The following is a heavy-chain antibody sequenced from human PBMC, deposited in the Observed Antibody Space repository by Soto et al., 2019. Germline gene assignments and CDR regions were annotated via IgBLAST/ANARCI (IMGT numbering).Heavy chain of an antibody. CDR2: ISYDGSNK. Sequence: QVQLVESGGGVVQPGRSLRLSCAASGFTFSSYAMHWVRQAPGKGLEWVAVISYDGSNKYYADSVKGRFTISRDNSKNTLYLQMNSLRAEDTAVYYCARVPSSSGRANFDYWGKGTLVTVSS. CDR3: ARVPSSSGRANFDY. V-gene: IGHV3-30-3*01. D-gene: IGHD2-15*01. J-gene: IGHJ4*02. CDR1: GFTFSSYA.